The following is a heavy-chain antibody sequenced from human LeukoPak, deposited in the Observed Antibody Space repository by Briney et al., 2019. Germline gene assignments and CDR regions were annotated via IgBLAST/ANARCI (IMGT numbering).Heavy chain of an antibody. CDR1: EFPFNINA. D-gene: IGHD6-19*01. V-gene: IGHV3-64*02. Sequence: GGSLRLSRAASEFPFNINAMHWVRQAPGKGLEYVSGNNSNGGITSYAGSFKGRFNVSTDIPSKTMFLQMGSLRVGDTAVYYCASTDSSGWYGNYFDYWGQGTLVTVSS. CDR2: NNSNGGIT. J-gene: IGHJ4*02. CDR3: ASTDSSGWYGNYFDY.